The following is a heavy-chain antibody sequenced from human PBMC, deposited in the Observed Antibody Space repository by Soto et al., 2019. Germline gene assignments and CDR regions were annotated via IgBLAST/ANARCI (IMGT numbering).Heavy chain of an antibody. CDR3: VRSPKIGVRGAF. CDR1: GFSFSAYN. Sequence: PGGSLRLSCIGSGFSFSAYNMYWVRQAPGKGLEWVSSIKVGSSRIYQPDSMKGRFTISRDDARNSVYLQINSLRAEDTALYFCVRSPKIGVRGAFWGRGTQVTVSS. D-gene: IGHD3-16*01. V-gene: IGHV3-21*01. J-gene: IGHJ1*01. CDR2: IKVGSSRI.